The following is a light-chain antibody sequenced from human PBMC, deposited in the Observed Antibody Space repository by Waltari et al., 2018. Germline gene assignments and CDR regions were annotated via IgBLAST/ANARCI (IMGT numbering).Light chain of an antibody. Sequence: QSALTQPASVSGSHGQSITISCTGTISDVGGYNYVSWYQQHPGKAPKLMIYDVSNRPSGVSNRFSGSKSGNTASLTISGLQAEDEADYYCSSYISSSTLELFGGGTSLTVL. CDR2: DVS. CDR1: ISDVGGYNY. J-gene: IGLJ2*01. CDR3: SSYISSSTLEL. V-gene: IGLV2-14*03.